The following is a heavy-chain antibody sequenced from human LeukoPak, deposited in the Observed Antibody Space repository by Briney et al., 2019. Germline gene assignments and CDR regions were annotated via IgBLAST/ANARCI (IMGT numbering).Heavy chain of an antibody. CDR3: ARDYGGSYYAGNWFDP. Sequence: SETLSLTCTVSGGSISSYYWSWIRQPPGKGLEWIGYIYYSGSTNYNPSLKSRVTISVDTSKNQFSLKLSSVAAADTAVYYCARDYGGSYYAGNWFDPWGQGTLVTVSS. V-gene: IGHV4-59*01. CDR1: GGSISSYY. CDR2: IYYSGST. J-gene: IGHJ5*02. D-gene: IGHD1-26*01.